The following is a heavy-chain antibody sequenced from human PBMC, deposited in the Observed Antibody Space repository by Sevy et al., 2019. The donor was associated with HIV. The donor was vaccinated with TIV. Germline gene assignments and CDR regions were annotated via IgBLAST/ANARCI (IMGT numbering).Heavy chain of an antibody. CDR1: GFSFTSDY. V-gene: IGHV3-74*01. J-gene: IGHJ4*02. CDR3: ARGSRGTFGS. D-gene: IGHD1-26*01. CDR2: INTDGKII. Sequence: GGSLRLSCAASGFSFTSDYMHWVRQPPGKGLVWVSHINTDGKIIRYADSVKGRFTTSRDNAKNTLYLQMNSLRAEDTAVYYCARGSRGTFGSWGQGTLVTVSS.